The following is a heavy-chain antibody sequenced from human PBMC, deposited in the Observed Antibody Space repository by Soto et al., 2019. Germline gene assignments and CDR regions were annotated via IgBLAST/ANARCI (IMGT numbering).Heavy chain of an antibody. V-gene: IGHV3-11*01. D-gene: IGHD1-26*01. J-gene: IGHJ4*02. CDR1: GLTFTYSY. Sequence: VQLVQSGGGLVKPGGSLRLSCTASGLTFTYSYMTWIRQAPGKGLDFVSYISGSGAREIRYAESVMGRFTISRDNAKKSVYLQMESLRPDDTAVYYCASSVGLNYWGQGTLVIVSS. CDR2: ISGSGAREI. CDR3: ASSVGLNY.